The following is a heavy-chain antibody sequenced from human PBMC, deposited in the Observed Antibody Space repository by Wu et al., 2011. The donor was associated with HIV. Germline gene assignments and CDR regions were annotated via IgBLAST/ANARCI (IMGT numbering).Heavy chain of an antibody. D-gene: IGHD3-10*01. V-gene: IGHV1-18*01. J-gene: IGHJ6*02. CDR3: ARAVANGSGSPSSGMDV. CDR2: ISAYNGNT. Sequence: SGYTFTSYGISWVRQAPGQGLEWMGWISAYNGNTNYAQKLQGRVTMTTDTSTSTAYMELRSLRSDDTAVYYCARAVANGSGSPSSGMDVWGQGTTVTVSS. CDR1: GYTFTSYG.